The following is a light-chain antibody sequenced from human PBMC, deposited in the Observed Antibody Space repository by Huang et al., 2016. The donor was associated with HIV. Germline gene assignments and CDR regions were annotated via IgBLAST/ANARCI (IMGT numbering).Light chain of an antibody. Sequence: EIVLTQSPDTLSLSPGERATLSCRASHSVTSNFLAWYQQKPGQSPRLLIYGASSRATGIPDRFSGSGSGTDFTLTITRLDPEDFAVYYCQQYGGSPLFTFGPGTKVDIK. CDR3: QQYGGSPLFT. CDR2: GAS. CDR1: HSVTSNF. J-gene: IGKJ3*01. V-gene: IGKV3-20*01.